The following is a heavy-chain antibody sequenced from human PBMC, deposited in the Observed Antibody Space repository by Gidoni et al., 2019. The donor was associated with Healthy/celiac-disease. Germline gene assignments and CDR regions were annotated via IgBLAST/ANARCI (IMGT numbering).Heavy chain of an antibody. V-gene: IGHV3-48*02. J-gene: IGHJ6*02. Sequence: EVQLVESGGGLVQPGGSLRLSCAASGFTFSSYSMNWVRQAPGKGLEWVSYISSSSSTIYYADSVKGRFTISRDNAKNSLYLQMNSLRDEDTAVYYCARAGQWLTNYYYYGMDVWGQGTTVTVSS. CDR3: ARAGQWLTNYYYYGMDV. CDR1: GFTFSSYS. CDR2: ISSSSSTI. D-gene: IGHD6-19*01.